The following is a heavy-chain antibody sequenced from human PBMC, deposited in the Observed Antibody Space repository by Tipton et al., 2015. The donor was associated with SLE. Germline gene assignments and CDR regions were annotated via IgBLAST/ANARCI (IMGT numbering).Heavy chain of an antibody. CDR1: GDSIRSSGFF. CDR2: IFHIGNT. V-gene: IGHV4-39*07. Sequence: TLSLTCTVSGDSIRSSGFFWGWIRQPPGKGLEWIGSIFHIGNTYYNPSLKSRVTISVDRSKNQFSLKVNSVTAADTAVYYCARGDFDWYHTPDAFDIWGQGTMVTVSS. CDR3: ARGDFDWYHTPDAFDI. J-gene: IGHJ3*02. D-gene: IGHD3-9*01.